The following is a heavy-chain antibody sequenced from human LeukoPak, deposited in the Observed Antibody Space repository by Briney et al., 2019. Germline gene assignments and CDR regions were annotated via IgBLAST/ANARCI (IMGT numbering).Heavy chain of an antibody. D-gene: IGHD2-15*01. J-gene: IGHJ3*02. V-gene: IGHV4-34*12. CDR2: LIHSGST. Sequence: GSLRLSCAASGFTFSSHGMSWVRQAPGKGLEWIGELIHSGSTNYNPSLKSRVTISVDTSKNHFSLKLISVTAADPAVYYCASNCSGGSCYSVDAFDIWGQGTMVTVSS. CDR1: GFTFSSHG. CDR3: ASNCSGGSCYSVDAFDI.